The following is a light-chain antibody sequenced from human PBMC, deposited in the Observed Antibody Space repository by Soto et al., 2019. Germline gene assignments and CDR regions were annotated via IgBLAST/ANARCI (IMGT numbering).Light chain of an antibody. CDR3: SSYTSSSTLYV. V-gene: IGLV2-14*01. Sequence: QSALTQPASVSGSPGQSITISCTGTSSDVGGSNYVSWYQQHPGKAPKLMIYDVSNRPSVVSNRFSGSKSGNTASLTISGLQAEDEADYYCSSYTSSSTLYVFGTGTKLTVL. J-gene: IGLJ1*01. CDR2: DVS. CDR1: SSDVGGSNY.